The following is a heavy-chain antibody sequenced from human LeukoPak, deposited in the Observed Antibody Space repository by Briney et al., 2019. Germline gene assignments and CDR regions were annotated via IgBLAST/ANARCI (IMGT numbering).Heavy chain of an antibody. Sequence: PGGSLRLSCAASGFTFSSYWMHWVRQAPGKGLVWVSRINSDGSSTSYADSVKGRFTISRDNAKNSLYLQMNSLRAEDTAVYYCARDGTLHLGYDYVGSIDYWGQGTLVTVSS. J-gene: IGHJ4*02. CDR1: GFTFSSYW. V-gene: IGHV3-74*01. CDR2: INSDGSST. CDR3: ARDGTLHLGYDYVGSIDY. D-gene: IGHD3-16*01.